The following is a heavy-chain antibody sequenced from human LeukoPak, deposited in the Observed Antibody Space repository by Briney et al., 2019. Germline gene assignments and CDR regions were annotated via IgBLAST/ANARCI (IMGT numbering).Heavy chain of an antibody. CDR2: ISYDGEMK. CDR3: TTSLPHVVDVTSSDGGN. D-gene: IGHD2-21*02. V-gene: IGHV3-30*04. Sequence: GKSLRLSCVASGFTFGSYSMRWVRPAPGKGLEWVAGISYDGEMKSYADSVKGRFSTSRDNYENTLYLQMNSLRAEDTAVYYSTTSLPHVVDVTSSDGGNWGQGTLVTVSS. CDR1: GFTFGSYS. J-gene: IGHJ4*02.